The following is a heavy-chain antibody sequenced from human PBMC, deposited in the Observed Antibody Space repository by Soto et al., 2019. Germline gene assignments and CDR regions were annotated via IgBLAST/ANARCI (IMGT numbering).Heavy chain of an antibody. CDR2: IYSGGTT. J-gene: IGHJ5*02. V-gene: IGHV3-66*01. CDR1: GFTVSSKY. CDR3: TRDGGEGSFDP. D-gene: IGHD2-21*01. Sequence: EVQLVESGGGLVQPGGSLRVSCAASGFTVSSKYMTWVRQAPGKGLEWVAVIYSGGTTYYADSVKGRFTVSRDNSKNTVYLQMSSLRAEDTAVYYWTRDGGEGSFDPWGQGTLVSVSS.